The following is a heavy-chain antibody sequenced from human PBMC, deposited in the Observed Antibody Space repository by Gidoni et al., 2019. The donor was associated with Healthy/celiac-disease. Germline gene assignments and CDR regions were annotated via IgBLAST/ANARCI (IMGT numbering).Heavy chain of an antibody. J-gene: IGHJ4*02. CDR1: GASISSGGYY. D-gene: IGHD3-22*01. CDR3: ARGDDSSGYYPFDY. V-gene: IGHV4-31*03. Sequence: QVQLQESGPGLVKPSQTLSLTCTVSGASISSGGYYWSWIRQHPGKGLEWIGYIYYSGSTYYNPSLKSRVTISVDTSKNQFSLKLSSVTAADTAVYYCARGDDSSGYYPFDYWGQGTLVTVSS. CDR2: IYYSGST.